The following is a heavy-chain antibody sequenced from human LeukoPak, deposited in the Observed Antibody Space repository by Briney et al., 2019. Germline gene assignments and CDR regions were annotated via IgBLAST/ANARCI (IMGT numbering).Heavy chain of an antibody. D-gene: IGHD3-3*01. Sequence: SETLSLTCTVSGAPISSYYWTWIRQPAGKGLEWIGRIYTSGSTNYNPSLKSRVTMSVDTSKNQFSLKLSSVTAADTAVYYCARDDNYDFWSGSWFDPWGQGTLVTVSS. CDR3: ARDDNYDFWSGSWFDP. CDR2: IYTSGST. V-gene: IGHV4-4*07. CDR1: GAPISSYY. J-gene: IGHJ5*02.